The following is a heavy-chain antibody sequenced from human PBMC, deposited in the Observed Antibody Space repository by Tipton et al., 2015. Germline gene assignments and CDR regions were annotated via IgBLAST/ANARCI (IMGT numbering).Heavy chain of an antibody. D-gene: IGHD6-13*01. CDR3: ARGAQHSTWS. CDR1: GDSVSSNTAA. CDR2: TYYRSNWNN. V-gene: IGHV6-1*01. J-gene: IGHJ5*02. Sequence: GLVKPSQTLSLTCAISGDSVSSNTAAWHWIRQPPSRGLEWLGRTYYRSNWNNDYAVSVKSRITITPDTSKNHFTLHLNSVTPANTAMYYRARGAQHSTWSWGQGSLVTVSS.